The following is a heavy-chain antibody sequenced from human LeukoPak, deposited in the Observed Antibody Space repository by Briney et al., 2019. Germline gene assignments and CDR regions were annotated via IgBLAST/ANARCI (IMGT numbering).Heavy chain of an antibody. J-gene: IGHJ5*02. CDR3: AKPQRKDYYDSSGYYSWFDP. Sequence: GGSLRLSCAASGFTFSSYSMNWVRQAPGKGLEWVSSISSSSSYIYYADSVKGRLTISRDNSKNTLYLQMNSLRAEDTAVYYCAKPQRKDYYDSSGYYSWFDPWGQGTLVTVSS. CDR2: ISSSSSYI. CDR1: GFTFSSYS. V-gene: IGHV3-21*01. D-gene: IGHD3-22*01.